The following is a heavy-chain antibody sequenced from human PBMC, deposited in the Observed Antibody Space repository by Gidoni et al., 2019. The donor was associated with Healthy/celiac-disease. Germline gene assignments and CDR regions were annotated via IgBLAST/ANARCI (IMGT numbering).Heavy chain of an antibody. CDR3: ARDNSSGAEYFQH. CDR2: ISYDGSNK. Sequence: QVQLVESGGGVVQPGRSLRLSCAASGFTFSSYAMHWVRQAPGQGLEWVAVISYDGSNKYYADSVKGRFTISRDNSKNTLYLQMNSLRAEDTAVYYCARDNSSGAEYFQHWGQGTLVTVSS. V-gene: IGHV3-30-3*01. CDR1: GFTFSSYA. J-gene: IGHJ1*01. D-gene: IGHD6-25*01.